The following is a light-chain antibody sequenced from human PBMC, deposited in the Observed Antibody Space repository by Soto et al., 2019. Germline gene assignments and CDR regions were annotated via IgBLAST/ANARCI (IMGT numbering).Light chain of an antibody. CDR3: EQSYRTPLT. CDR2: AAS. V-gene: IGKV1-39*01. Sequence: DIQMTQSPSSLSASVGDTVTITCRASQSISIYLNWYQQKPGKAPSLLIYAASSLQNGVPSMFSGSGSGTDFTLTISSLQREDFATDYCEQSYRTPLTFGGGTKVEIK. J-gene: IGKJ4*01. CDR1: QSISIY.